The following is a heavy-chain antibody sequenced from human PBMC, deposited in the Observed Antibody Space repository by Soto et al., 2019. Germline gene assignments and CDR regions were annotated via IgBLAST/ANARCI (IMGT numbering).Heavy chain of an antibody. CDR2: INAGNGNT. CDR1: GYTFTSYA. Sequence: QVQLVQSGAEEKKPGASVKVSCKASGYTFTSYAMHWVRQAPGQRLEWMGWINAGNGNTKYSQKFQGRVTITRDTSASTVYMELSSLRSEDTVVYYCARGSGWYSPFDYWGQGTLVTVSS. J-gene: IGHJ4*02. D-gene: IGHD6-19*01. V-gene: IGHV1-3*05. CDR3: ARGSGWYSPFDY.